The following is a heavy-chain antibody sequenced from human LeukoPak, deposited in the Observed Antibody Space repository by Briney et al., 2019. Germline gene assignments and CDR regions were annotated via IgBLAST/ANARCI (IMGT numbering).Heavy chain of an antibody. J-gene: IGHJ4*02. V-gene: IGHV1-18*01. CDR2: ISAYNGNT. D-gene: IGHD3-10*01. CDR1: GYTFPSYG. Sequence: GSVKVSCQASGYTFPSYGISWVRQAHGQGREWMGWISAYNGNTNYAQKLQGRVTMTTDTSTSTAYLELRSLRSDDTAVYYCARGGSGSLLLDYWGQGTLVTVSS. CDR3: ARGGSGSLLLDY.